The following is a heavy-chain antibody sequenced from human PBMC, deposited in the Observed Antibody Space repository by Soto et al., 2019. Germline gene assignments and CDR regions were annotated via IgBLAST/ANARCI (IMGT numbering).Heavy chain of an antibody. CDR2: IWYDGSNK. Sequence: QVQLVESGGGVVQPGRSLRLSCAASGFTFSSYGMHWVRQAPGKGLEWVAVIWYDGSNKYYADSLKGRFTISRDNSKNTLYLQMNSLRAEDTAVYYCARSYDSSGYYRYYFDYWGQGTLVTVSS. V-gene: IGHV3-33*01. J-gene: IGHJ4*02. CDR1: GFTFSSYG. CDR3: ARSYDSSGYYRYYFDY. D-gene: IGHD3-22*01.